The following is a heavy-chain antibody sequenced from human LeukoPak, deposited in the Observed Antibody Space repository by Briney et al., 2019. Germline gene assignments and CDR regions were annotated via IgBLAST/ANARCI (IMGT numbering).Heavy chain of an antibody. CDR3: ASLWFGELNGGSNP. CDR1: GGSFSGYY. Sequence: SETLPLTCAVYGGSFSGYYWSWIRQPPGKGLEWIGEINHSGSTNYNPSLKSRVTISVDTSKNQFSLKLSSVTAADTAVYYCASLWFGELNGGSNPWGQGTLVTVSS. D-gene: IGHD3-10*01. CDR2: INHSGST. J-gene: IGHJ5*02. V-gene: IGHV4-34*01.